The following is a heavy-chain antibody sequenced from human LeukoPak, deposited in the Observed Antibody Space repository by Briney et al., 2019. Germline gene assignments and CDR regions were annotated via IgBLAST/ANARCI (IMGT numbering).Heavy chain of an antibody. CDR1: GYTFTSFE. CDR3: ARGSVTDWFDP. V-gene: IGHV1-8*01. J-gene: IGHJ5*02. D-gene: IGHD3-10*01. Sequence: GASVKVSCKASGYTFTSFEINWMRQATGQGLEWMGWMNPNSGNTGYAQKFQGRVTMTRSTSISTAYMELSSLRSEDTAVYYCARGSVTDWFDPWGQGTLVTVSS. CDR2: MNPNSGNT.